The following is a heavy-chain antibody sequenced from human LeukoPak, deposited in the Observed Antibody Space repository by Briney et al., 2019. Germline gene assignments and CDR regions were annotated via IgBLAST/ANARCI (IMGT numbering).Heavy chain of an antibody. CDR1: GFTFSNYA. Sequence: PGGSLRLSCGASGFTFSNYAMHWVRLVPGKGLEWVTFIRYDGSDKYYADSVKGRFTISRDNSKNTLYLQMNSLRAEDTAVYYCAKEVVTTNIYYYYYMDVWGKGTTVTVSS. D-gene: IGHD4-11*01. CDR2: IRYDGSDK. V-gene: IGHV3-30*02. CDR3: AKEVVTTNIYYYYYMDV. J-gene: IGHJ6*03.